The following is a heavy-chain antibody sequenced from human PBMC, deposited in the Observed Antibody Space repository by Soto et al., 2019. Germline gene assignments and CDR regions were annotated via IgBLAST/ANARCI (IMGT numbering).Heavy chain of an antibody. D-gene: IGHD2-2*01. CDR3: ARGSNRSTWY. CDR1: GDSVSSYNAA. V-gene: IGHV6-1*01. J-gene: IGHJ4*02. Sequence: SQTLSLTCAITGDSVSSYNAAWHWIRQSPSRGLEWLGRTYYRSTWFYDYAVSVRSRITINPDTSKNQFSLQLHSVTPDDSAVYYCARGSNRSTWYWAQGTLVTVSS. CDR2: TYYRSTWFY.